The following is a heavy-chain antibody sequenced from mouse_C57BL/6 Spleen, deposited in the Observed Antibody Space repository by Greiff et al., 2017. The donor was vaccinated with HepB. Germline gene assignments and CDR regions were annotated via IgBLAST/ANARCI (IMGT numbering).Heavy chain of an antibody. V-gene: IGHV1-26*01. CDR1: GYTFTDYY. Sequence: VQLQQSGPELVKPGASVKISCKASGYTFTDYYMNWVKQSHGKSLEWIGDINPNNGGTSYNQKFKGKATLTVDKSSSTAYMELRSLTSEDSAVYYCARSAGLDYWGQGTSVTVSS. CDR2: INPNNGGT. D-gene: IGHD6-1*01. CDR3: ARSAGLDY. J-gene: IGHJ4*01.